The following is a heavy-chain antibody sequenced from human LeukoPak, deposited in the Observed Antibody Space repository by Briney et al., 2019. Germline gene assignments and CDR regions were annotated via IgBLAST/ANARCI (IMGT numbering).Heavy chain of an antibody. CDR2: INHSGST. J-gene: IGHJ3*02. Sequence: SETLSLTCAVYGGSFSGYCWSWIRQPPGKGLEWIGEINHSGSTNYNPSLKSRVTISVDTSKNQFSLKLSSVTAADTAVYYCARRRARITIIVVVINGGSRAFDIWGQGTMVTVSS. D-gene: IGHD3-22*01. CDR1: GGSFSGYC. CDR3: ARRRARITIIVVVINGGSRAFDI. V-gene: IGHV4-34*01.